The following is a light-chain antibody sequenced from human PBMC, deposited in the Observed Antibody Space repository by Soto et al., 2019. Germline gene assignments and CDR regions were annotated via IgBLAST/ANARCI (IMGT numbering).Light chain of an antibody. Sequence: EIVLTQSPGTLSLSPGERATLSCRASQSVSSSYLAWYQQKPGQAPRLLIYGASSRPTGIPARFSGSGSGTAFSLTISRLEAEDFAVYYCQQYGSSFMYTFGQGTKLEIK. J-gene: IGKJ2*01. CDR1: QSVSSSY. CDR3: QQYGSSFMYT. CDR2: GAS. V-gene: IGKV3-20*01.